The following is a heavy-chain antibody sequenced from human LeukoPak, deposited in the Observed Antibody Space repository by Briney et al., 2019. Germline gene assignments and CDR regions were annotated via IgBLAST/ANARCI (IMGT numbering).Heavy chain of an antibody. D-gene: IGHD4-17*01. V-gene: IGHV3-7*03. Sequence: GGSLRLSCAASGFTFSSYWMSWVRQAPGKGLEWVANIKQDGSEKYYVDSVKGRFTISRDNAKNSLYLQMNSLRAEDTANYYCARRARDFGDSHAFDVWGQRTMVTVSS. J-gene: IGHJ3*01. CDR1: GFTFSSYW. CDR2: IKQDGSEK. CDR3: ARRARDFGDSHAFDV.